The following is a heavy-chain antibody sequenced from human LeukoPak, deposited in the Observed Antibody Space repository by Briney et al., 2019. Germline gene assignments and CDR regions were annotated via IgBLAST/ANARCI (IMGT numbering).Heavy chain of an antibody. CDR1: GYTFTSYG. CDR2: ISAYNGNT. V-gene: IGHV1-18*01. CDR3: VKGSGSSGYYPLNY. Sequence: GASVKVSCKASGYTFTSYGISWVRQAPGQGLEWMGWISAYNGNTNYAQKLQGRVTMTTDTSTSTAYMELRSLRSDDTAVYYCVKGSGSSGYYPLNYWGQGTLVTVSS. J-gene: IGHJ4*02. D-gene: IGHD3-22*01.